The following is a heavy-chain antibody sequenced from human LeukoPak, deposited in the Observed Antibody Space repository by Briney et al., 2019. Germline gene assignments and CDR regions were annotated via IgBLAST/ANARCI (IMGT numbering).Heavy chain of an antibody. Sequence: PGGSLRLSCAASGFTFSDYYMSWIRQAPGKGLEWVSYISSSNSYTNYADSVKGRFTIPRDNAKNSLYLQMNSLRAEDTAVYYCVRTGPGELGYWGQGTLVTVSS. CDR2: ISSSNSYT. J-gene: IGHJ4*02. CDR3: VRTGPGELGY. V-gene: IGHV3-11*06. D-gene: IGHD6-13*01. CDR1: GFTFSDYY.